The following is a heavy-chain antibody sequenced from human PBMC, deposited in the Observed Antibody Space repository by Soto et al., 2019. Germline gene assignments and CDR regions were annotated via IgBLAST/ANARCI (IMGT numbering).Heavy chain of an antibody. Sequence: SVKVSCKASGFTFTSSAVQWVRQARGQRLEWIGWIVVGSGNTNYAQKFQERVTITRDMSTSTAYMELSSLRSEDTAVYYCAADRGTGEANYYYYYGMDVWGQGTTVTVSS. J-gene: IGHJ6*02. CDR3: AADRGTGEANYYYYYGMDV. CDR1: GFTFTSSA. V-gene: IGHV1-58*01. D-gene: IGHD3-10*01. CDR2: IVVGSGNT.